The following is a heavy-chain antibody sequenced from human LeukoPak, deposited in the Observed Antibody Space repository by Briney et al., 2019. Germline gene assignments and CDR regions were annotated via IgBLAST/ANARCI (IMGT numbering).Heavy chain of an antibody. J-gene: IGHJ6*03. V-gene: IGHV4-39*01. D-gene: IGHD5-18*01. CDR3: ARHSGYSYGYAYYYYYMDV. CDR2: IYYSGST. CDR1: GGSLSSSGYY. Sequence: PSETLSLTCTVSGGSLSSSGYYWGCIRQPPGKGLEWIGSIYYSGSTYYNPSLKSRVTISVDPSKNQFSLKLSSVTAADTAVYYCARHSGYSYGYAYYYYYMDVWGKGTTVTVSS.